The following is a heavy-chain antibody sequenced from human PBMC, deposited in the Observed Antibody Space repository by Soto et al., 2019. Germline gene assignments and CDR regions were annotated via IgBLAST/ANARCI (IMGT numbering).Heavy chain of an antibody. Sequence: SETLSLTCAVYGGSFSGYYWSWIRQPPGKGLEWIGEINHSGSTNYNPSLKSRFTISVDTSKNQFSLKLSSVTAADTAVYYCATFRRLQYSSPHYMDVWGKGTTVTVSS. D-gene: IGHD5-18*01. J-gene: IGHJ6*03. V-gene: IGHV4-34*01. CDR1: GGSFSGYY. CDR3: ATFRRLQYSSPHYMDV. CDR2: INHSGST.